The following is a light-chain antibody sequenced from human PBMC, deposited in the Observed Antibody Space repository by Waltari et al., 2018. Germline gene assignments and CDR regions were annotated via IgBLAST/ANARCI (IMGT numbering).Light chain of an antibody. CDR2: DVS. J-gene: IGLJ1*01. CDR3: SSYTSSSTDV. Sequence: QSALTQPASVSGSPGQSITISCTGTSSDVGGYNYVSWYQQHPGKAPKLMIYDVSNRPSGVSKRFSGSKSGNTASLTISGLQDEDEADYYCSSYTSSSTDVFGTGTKVTVL. V-gene: IGLV2-14*03. CDR1: SSDVGGYNY.